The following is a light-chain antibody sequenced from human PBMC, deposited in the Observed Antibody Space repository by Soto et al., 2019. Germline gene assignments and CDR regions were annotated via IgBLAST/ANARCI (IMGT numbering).Light chain of an antibody. CDR3: CSYAGSSTSWV. J-gene: IGLJ3*02. Sequence: QSVLTQPASVSGSPGQSITISCTGTSSGAGNYNFVSWYQHHPGKAPKVIIYEDSTRHSGVSNRISDSKSGNTASLTISGLHAEDEADYYCCSYAGSSTSWVFGGGTQLTVL. CDR1: SSGAGNYNF. V-gene: IGLV2-23*01. CDR2: EDS.